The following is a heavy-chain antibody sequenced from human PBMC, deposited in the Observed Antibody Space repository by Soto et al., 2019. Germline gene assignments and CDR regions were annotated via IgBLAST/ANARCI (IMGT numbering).Heavy chain of an antibody. J-gene: IGHJ4*02. CDR2: IYYSGST. D-gene: IGHD3-22*01. CDR1: GGSIRSGDYY. V-gene: IGHV4-30-4*01. CDR3: ARGYYARTDH. Sequence: SETLSLTCSFSGGSIRSGDYYLSWIRQPPGKGLEWIGYIYYSGSTYYNPSLKSRVTISVDTSKNQFSLKLSSVTAADTAVYYCARGYYARTDHWGQGTLVTVSS.